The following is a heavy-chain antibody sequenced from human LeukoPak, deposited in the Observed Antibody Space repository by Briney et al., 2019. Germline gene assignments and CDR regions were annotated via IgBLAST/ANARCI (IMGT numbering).Heavy chain of an antibody. D-gene: IGHD4-17*01. CDR1: GGSISSYY. J-gene: IGHJ4*02. V-gene: IGHV4-59*12. Sequence: SETLSLTCTVSGGSISSYYWSWIRQPPGKGLEWIGYIYHSGSTYNNPSLKSRVTISVDRSKNQFSLKLSSVTAADTAVYYCARYTVTYFDCWGQGTLVTVSS. CDR2: IYHSGST. CDR3: ARYTVTYFDC.